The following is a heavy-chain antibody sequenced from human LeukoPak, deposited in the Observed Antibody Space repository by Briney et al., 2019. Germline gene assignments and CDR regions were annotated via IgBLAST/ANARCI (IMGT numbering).Heavy chain of an antibody. V-gene: IGHV3-23*01. J-gene: IGHJ4*02. CDR1: DFTFSNHG. CDR2: ISANGGFT. Sequence: GGSLRLSCLGTDFTFSNHGMHWVRQAPGQGLQWVSGISANGGFTVYADSVKGRFTISRDNSRNTVYLQISSLRAEDTAVYYCASRDPCSGDNCFALAYWGQGSLVTVSS. D-gene: IGHD2-21*02. CDR3: ASRDPCSGDNCFALAY.